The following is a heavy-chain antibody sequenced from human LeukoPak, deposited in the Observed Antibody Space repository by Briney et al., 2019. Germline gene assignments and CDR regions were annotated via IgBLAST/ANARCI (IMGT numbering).Heavy chain of an antibody. CDR1: GGTFSSYA. Sequence: ASVKVSCKASGGTFSSYAISWVRQAPGQGLEWMGGIIPIFGTANYAQKFQGRVTITAVESTSTAYMELSSLRSEDTAVYYCARDLPGYSYGHDYWGQGTLVTVSS. J-gene: IGHJ4*02. CDR2: IIPIFGTA. V-gene: IGHV1-69*13. CDR3: ARDLPGYSYGHDY. D-gene: IGHD5-18*01.